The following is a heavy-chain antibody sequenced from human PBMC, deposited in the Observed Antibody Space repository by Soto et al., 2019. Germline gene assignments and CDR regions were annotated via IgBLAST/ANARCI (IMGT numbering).Heavy chain of an antibody. V-gene: IGHV3-7*01. J-gene: IGHJ3*02. CDR3: VKGIVGAPTDAFDI. Sequence: GGSLRLSCAASGFTVSSNYMSWVRQAPGKGLEWVANINQYGSEKYYVDPVKGRFTISRDNAKNSLYLQMNSLRAEDTAVYYCVKGIVGAPTDAFDIWGQGTMVTVSS. CDR2: INQYGSEK. D-gene: IGHD1-26*01. CDR1: GFTVSSNY.